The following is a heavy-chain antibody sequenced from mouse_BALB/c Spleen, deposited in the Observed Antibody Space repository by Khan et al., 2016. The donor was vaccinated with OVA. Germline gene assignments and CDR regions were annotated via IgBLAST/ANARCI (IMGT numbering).Heavy chain of an antibody. J-gene: IGHJ3*01. V-gene: IGHV1S132*01. CDR3: ARGYFGNYEFVY. D-gene: IGHD2-1*01. Sequence: QVQLQQSGAELVKPGASVKLSCKTSDYTFTSYWIQWVKQRPGQGLGWIGQIFPGTGTTNYNENFKGKATLTVDTSSNTAYMQFSSLTSEDAAVCDCARGYFGNYEFVYWGQGTLVTVSP. CDR2: IFPGTGTT. CDR1: DYTFTSYW.